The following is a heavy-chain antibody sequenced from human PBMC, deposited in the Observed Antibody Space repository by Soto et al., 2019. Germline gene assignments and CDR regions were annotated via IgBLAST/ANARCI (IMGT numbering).Heavy chain of an antibody. CDR3: ARNHGSLVPAATGGYFYYGLDV. D-gene: IGHD2-2*01. Sequence: QVQLVQSGAEVKKPGSSVKVSCKASGGTFSSYALSWVRQAPGQGLEWMGGIIPSFATANYAQKFQGRVTIPADESTSTGYMEVSSLRSEDTAVYYCARNHGSLVPAATGGYFYYGLDVWGQGTTVIVSS. CDR1: GGTFSSYA. J-gene: IGHJ6*02. V-gene: IGHV1-69*01. CDR2: IIPSFATA.